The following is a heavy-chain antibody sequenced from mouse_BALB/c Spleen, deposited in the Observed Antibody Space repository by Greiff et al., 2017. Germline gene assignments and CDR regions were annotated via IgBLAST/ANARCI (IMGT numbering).Heavy chain of an antibody. J-gene: IGHJ1*01. CDR1: GFTFSSYG. Sequence: EVQGVESGGGLVQPGGSLKLSCAASGFTFSSYGMSWVRQTPDKRLELVATISSNGGSTYYPDSVKGRFTISRDNAKNTLYLQMSSLKSEDTAMYYCAREGNDRYFDVWGAGTTVTVSS. D-gene: IGHD2-2*01. V-gene: IGHV5-6-3*01. CDR3: AREGNDRYFDV. CDR2: ISSNGGST.